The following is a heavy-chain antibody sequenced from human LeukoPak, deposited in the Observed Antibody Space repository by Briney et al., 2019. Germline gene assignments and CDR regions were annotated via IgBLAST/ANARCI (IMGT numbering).Heavy chain of an antibody. V-gene: IGHV3-7*03. D-gene: IGHD4-23*01. CDR1: GFTFSAYS. Sequence: PGGSLRLSCAASGFTFSAYSMSWVRQAPGKGLEWVATINQNGGVKYYVDSVKGRFTISRDNAKTSLFLQMNSLRIDDTAMYYCTRTVNSASDFWGQGTLVTVSS. J-gene: IGHJ4*02. CDR2: INQNGGVK. CDR3: TRTVNSASDF.